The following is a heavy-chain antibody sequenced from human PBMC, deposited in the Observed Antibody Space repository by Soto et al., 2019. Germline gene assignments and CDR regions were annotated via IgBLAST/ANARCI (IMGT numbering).Heavy chain of an antibody. CDR1: GGTFSSYA. CDR2: IIPIFGTA. V-gene: IGHV1-69*12. CDR3: ARVRIGTTSYYFDY. Sequence: QVQLVQSGAEVKKPGSSVKVSCKASGGTFSSYAISWVRQAPGQGLEWMGGIIPIFGTANYAQKLQGRVTIAEDETTSTASIELSSLRSEDTAVYYCARVRIGTTSYYFDYWGQGTLVTVSS. D-gene: IGHD1-7*01. J-gene: IGHJ4*02.